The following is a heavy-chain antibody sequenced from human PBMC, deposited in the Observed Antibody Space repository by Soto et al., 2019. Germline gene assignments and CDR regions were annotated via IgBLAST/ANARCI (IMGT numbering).Heavy chain of an antibody. D-gene: IGHD6-19*01. CDR2: INPNSGGT. CDR1: GYTFTGYY. Sequence: GASVKVSCKASGYTFTGYYMHGVRQAPGQGLEWMGWINPNSGGTNYAQKFQGRVTMTRDTSISTAYMELSRLRSDDTAVYYCARDRGIAVAGTVYYYYGMDVWGQGTTVTVSS. J-gene: IGHJ6*02. CDR3: ARDRGIAVAGTVYYYYGMDV. V-gene: IGHV1-2*02.